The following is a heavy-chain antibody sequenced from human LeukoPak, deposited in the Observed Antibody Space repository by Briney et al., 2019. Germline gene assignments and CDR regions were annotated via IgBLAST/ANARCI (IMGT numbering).Heavy chain of an antibody. Sequence: KPSQTLSLTCTVSGGSINSYYWSWIRHPPGKGLECIGHIYYTGSTYYKTSLESRVTISVDTAKNQISLKLSSVTAADTAVYYCARYEEFSTGYSASSPRHYFDHWGQGTLVTVSS. CDR2: IYYTGST. CDR3: ARYEEFSTGYSASSPRHYFDH. CDR1: GGSINSYY. V-gene: IGHV4-59*01. D-gene: IGHD3/OR15-3a*01. J-gene: IGHJ4*02.